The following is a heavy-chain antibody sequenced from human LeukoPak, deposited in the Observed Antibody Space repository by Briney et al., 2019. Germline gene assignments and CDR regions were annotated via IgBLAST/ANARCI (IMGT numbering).Heavy chain of an antibody. D-gene: IGHD1-26*01. CDR3: ARDWKSGSYYRKYYYYYYYMDV. Sequence: TGGSLRLSCAASGFTFSSYWMSWVRQAPGKGLEWVANIKQDGSENYYVDSVKGRFTISRDNAKNSLYLQMNSLRAEDTAVYYCARDWKSGSYYRKYYYYYYYMDVWGKGTTVTVSS. CDR2: IKQDGSEN. J-gene: IGHJ6*03. CDR1: GFTFSSYW. V-gene: IGHV3-7*01.